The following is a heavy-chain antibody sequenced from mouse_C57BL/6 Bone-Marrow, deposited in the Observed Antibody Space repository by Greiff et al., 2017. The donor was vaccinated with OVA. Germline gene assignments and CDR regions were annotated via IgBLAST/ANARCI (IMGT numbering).Heavy chain of an antibody. CDR1: GFTFSDYY. CDR3: ARRGTLGHWYFDV. D-gene: IGHD3-3*01. CDR2: ISNGGGST. J-gene: IGHJ1*03. V-gene: IGHV5-12*01. Sequence: EVMLVESGGGLVQPGGSLKLSCAASGFTFSDYYMYWVRQTPEKRLEWVAYISNGGGSTYYPDTVKGRFTISRDNAKNTLYLQMSRLKSEDTAMYYCARRGTLGHWYFDVWGTGTTVTVSS.